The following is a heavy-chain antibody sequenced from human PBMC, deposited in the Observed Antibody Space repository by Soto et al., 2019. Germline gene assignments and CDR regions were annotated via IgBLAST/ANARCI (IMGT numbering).Heavy chain of an antibody. V-gene: IGHV3-11*01. CDR2: IRSTDSSI. CDR3: SGPSAGTTSQSFDI. CDR1: GFTFSDYS. D-gene: IGHD4-17*01. Sequence: QEQLVESGGGLVKPGGSLRLSCAASGFTFSDYSMSWIRQAPGKGLEWISYIRSTDSSIFYADSVKGRFTISRDNARNSPYLPMDRPRAEDPAVYYFSGPSAGTTSQSFDIWGQGTMVTASS. J-gene: IGHJ3*02.